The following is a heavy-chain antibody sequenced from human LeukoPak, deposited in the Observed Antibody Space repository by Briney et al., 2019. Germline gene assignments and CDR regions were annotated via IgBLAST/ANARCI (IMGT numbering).Heavy chain of an antibody. V-gene: IGHV3-23*01. J-gene: IGHJ3*02. CDR2: ISSSGGST. Sequence: GGSLSLSFAASGFPFRSHDMSWVRPAPGKGLEWVSGISSSGGSTFYADSVKGRFTISRDNSKNTLYLQMNGLRVEDTAVYYCVREGPRGLAFDIWGQGTMVTVSS. CDR3: VREGPRGLAFDI. CDR1: GFPFRSHD. D-gene: IGHD3/OR15-3a*01.